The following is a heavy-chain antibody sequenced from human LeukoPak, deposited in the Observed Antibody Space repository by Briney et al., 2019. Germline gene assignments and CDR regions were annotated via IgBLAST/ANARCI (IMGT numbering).Heavy chain of an antibody. CDR1: GGSFSRFY. D-gene: IGHD5-18*01. J-gene: IGHJ4*02. CDR2: VYNTVST. V-gene: IGHV4-59*01. Sequence: SETLSLTCTVSGGSFSRFYWSWIRQPPGKGLEWIGYVYNTVSTNYNPSLKSRVTISVDTSKNQFSLKLSSVTAADTAVYYCATYSYGPVFDYWGQGTLVTVSS. CDR3: ATYSYGPVFDY.